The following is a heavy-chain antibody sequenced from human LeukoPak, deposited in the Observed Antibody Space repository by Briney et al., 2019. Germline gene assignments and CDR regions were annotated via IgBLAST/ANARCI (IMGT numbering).Heavy chain of an antibody. D-gene: IGHD3-3*01. CDR2: INHSGST. CDR3: ARGSSLRTIFGVVTQTCFDY. J-gene: IGHJ4*02. CDR1: GGSFSGYY. Sequence: SETLSLTCAVYGGSFSGYYWSWIRQPPGKGLGWIGEINHSGSTNYNPSLKSRVTISVDTSKNQFSLKLSSVTAADTAVYYCARGSSLRTIFGVVTQTCFDYWGQGTLVTASS. V-gene: IGHV4-34*01.